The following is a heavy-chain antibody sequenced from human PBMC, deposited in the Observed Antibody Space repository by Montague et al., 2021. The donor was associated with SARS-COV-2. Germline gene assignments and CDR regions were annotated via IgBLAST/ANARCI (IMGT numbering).Heavy chain of an antibody. V-gene: IGHV4-39*01. Sequence: SETLSLTCTVSGGSISSSSYYWGWIRQPPGMGLEWIGSIYYSGSTYYNPSLKSRVTISVDTSKNQFSLKLSSVTAADTAVYYCASPTYYCDSSGSDAFDIWGQGTMVTVSS. CDR1: GGSISSSSYY. CDR2: IYYSGST. CDR3: ASPTYYCDSSGSDAFDI. D-gene: IGHD3-22*01. J-gene: IGHJ3*02.